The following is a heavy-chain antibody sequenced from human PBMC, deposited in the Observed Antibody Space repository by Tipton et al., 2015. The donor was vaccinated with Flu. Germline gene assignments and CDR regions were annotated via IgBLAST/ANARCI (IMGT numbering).Heavy chain of an antibody. V-gene: IGHV1-46*01. CDR2: INPSGGST. Sequence: QSGAEVKKPGASVKVSCKASGYTFTSYCMHWVRQAPGQGLEWMGIINPSGGSTSYAQKFQGRVTMTRDTSTSTVYMELSSLRSEDTAVYYCARNDGIVGAIDYWGQGTLVTVSS. D-gene: IGHD1-26*01. CDR3: ARNDGIVGAIDY. J-gene: IGHJ4*02. CDR1: GYTFTSYC.